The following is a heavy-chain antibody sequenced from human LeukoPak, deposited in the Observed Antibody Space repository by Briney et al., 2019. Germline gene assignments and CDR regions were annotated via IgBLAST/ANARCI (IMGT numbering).Heavy chain of an antibody. D-gene: IGHD3-3*01. J-gene: IGHJ3*02. CDR2: ISSSGSTI. V-gene: IGHV3-11*01. CDR1: GFTFSDYY. CDR3: TRFLEWFTYAFDI. Sequence: PGGSLRLSCAASGFTFSDYYMSWIRQAPGKGLEWVSYISSSGSTIYYADSVKGRFTISRDNAKNSLYLQMNSLRAEDTAMYYCTRFLEWFTYAFDIWGQGTMVTVSS.